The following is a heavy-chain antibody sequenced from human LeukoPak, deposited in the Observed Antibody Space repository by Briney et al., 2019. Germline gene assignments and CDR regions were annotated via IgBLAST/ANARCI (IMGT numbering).Heavy chain of an antibody. CDR1: GYTFTGYY. CDR3: AREGGDGYNYWFDP. J-gene: IGHJ5*02. Sequence: ASVKVSCKASGYTFTGYYMHWVRQAPGQGLEWMGWINPNSGGTNYAQKFQGRVTMTRDTPISTAYMELSRLRSDDTAVYYCAREGGDGYNYWFDPWGQGTLVTVSS. D-gene: IGHD5-24*01. CDR2: INPNSGGT. V-gene: IGHV1-2*02.